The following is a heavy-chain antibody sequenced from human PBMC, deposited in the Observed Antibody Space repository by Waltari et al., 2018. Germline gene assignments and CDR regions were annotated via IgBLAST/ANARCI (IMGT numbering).Heavy chain of an antibody. J-gene: IGHJ4*02. Sequence: EVQLVQSGAEVKKPGATVKISCKVSGYTFTDYYMHWVQQAPGKGLEWMGLVDPEDGETIYAEKFQGRVTITRNTSISTAYMELSSLRSEDTAVYYCARGRNDDYYDSSGYTLADYWGQGTLVTVSS. CDR2: VDPEDGET. CDR3: ARGRNDDYYDSSGYTLADY. V-gene: IGHV1-69-2*01. D-gene: IGHD3-22*01. CDR1: GYTFTDYY.